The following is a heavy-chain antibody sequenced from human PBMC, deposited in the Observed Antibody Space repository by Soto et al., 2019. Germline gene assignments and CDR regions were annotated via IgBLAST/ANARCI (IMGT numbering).Heavy chain of an antibody. D-gene: IGHD3-22*01. Sequence: QVQLQQWGAGLLKPSETLSLTCAVYGGSFSSSAYSWSWIRQPPGKGLEWIGFIYQSGSTYYNPSLKSRVTMSLDRPKNQFSLKLSSVTAADTAVYYCARELLFYDSDGFSWDDAFDIWGQGTMVTVSS. CDR1: GGSFSSSAYS. CDR2: IYQSGST. CDR3: ARELLFYDSDGFSWDDAFDI. V-gene: IGHV4-30-2*01. J-gene: IGHJ3*02.